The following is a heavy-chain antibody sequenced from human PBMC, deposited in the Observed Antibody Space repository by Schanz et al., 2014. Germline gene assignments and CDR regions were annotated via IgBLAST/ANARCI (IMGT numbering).Heavy chain of an antibody. J-gene: IGHJ6*02. Sequence: QAQLMQSGPELKRPGASVKVSCTASGYTLKNYGISWVRQAPGLGLEWMGWISDYNGKTNYARKFQDRVIMSTDRSSSTAYLELRSLTSDDSAIYYCARHRFGVFYYGLDVWGQGTTILVSS. CDR1: GYTLKNYG. V-gene: IGHV1-18*01. CDR2: ISDYNGKT. CDR3: ARHRFGVFYYGLDV. D-gene: IGHD3-10*01.